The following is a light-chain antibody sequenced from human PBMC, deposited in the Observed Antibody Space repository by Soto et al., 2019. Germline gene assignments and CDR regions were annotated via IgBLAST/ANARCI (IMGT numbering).Light chain of an antibody. CDR1: QSISSN. Sequence: EIVMTQSPATLSVSPGEGATLSCRASQSISSNLAWYQQKRGQAPRLLIHGASTRATGIPARFSGSGSGREFTLPISSLQSEDFAVYYCPQYNNWPRTFAQGTKVEIK. CDR3: PQYNNWPRT. J-gene: IGKJ1*01. CDR2: GAS. V-gene: IGKV3-15*01.